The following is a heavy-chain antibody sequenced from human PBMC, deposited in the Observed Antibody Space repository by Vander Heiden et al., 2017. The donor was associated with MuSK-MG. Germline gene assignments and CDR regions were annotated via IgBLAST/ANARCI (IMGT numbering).Heavy chain of an antibody. CDR2: IYYSGIT. D-gene: IGHD3-3*01. V-gene: IGHV4-39*07. Sequence: QLQLEESGPGVVRPSETLSLTCRVSGGSFSSTSDYWGWVRQSPGKGLEWIGSIYYSGITKYSPSLKSRVTISIDTSKKQVSLRLTSVTAADTAVYHCARDQVPVGGGIRYYYGMDVWGQGTTVTVSS. J-gene: IGHJ6*02. CDR1: GGSFSSTSDY. CDR3: ARDQVPVGGGIRYYYGMDV.